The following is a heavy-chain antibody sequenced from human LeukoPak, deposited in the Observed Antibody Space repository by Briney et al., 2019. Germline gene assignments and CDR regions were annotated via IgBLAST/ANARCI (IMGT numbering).Heavy chain of an antibody. CDR1: GFTFSSYA. CDR2: ITSSSSYI. V-gene: IGHV3-21*01. J-gene: IGHJ3*02. CDR3: ARDGELGSPADAFDI. D-gene: IGHD7-27*01. Sequence: PGGSLRLSCAASGFTFSSYAMSWVRQAPGKGLEWVSSITSSSSYIYYADSVKGRFTISRDNAKRSLYLQMNSLRAEDTAVYYCARDGELGSPADAFDIWGQGTMVTVSS.